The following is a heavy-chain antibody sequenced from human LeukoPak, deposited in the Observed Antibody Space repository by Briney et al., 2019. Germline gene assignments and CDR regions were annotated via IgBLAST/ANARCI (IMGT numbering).Heavy chain of an antibody. CDR3: ARQYYYDSHTFDY. CDR2: IYYSGST. V-gene: IGHV4-59*08. Sequence: PSETLSLTCSVSGGSMSSYYWGWIRQAPGKGLEWIGYIYYSGSTSYNPSLKSRVTISADTSKNQFSLKLSSVTAADTAVYYCARQYYYDSHTFDYWGQGTLVTVSS. D-gene: IGHD3-22*01. CDR1: GGSMSSYY. J-gene: IGHJ4*02.